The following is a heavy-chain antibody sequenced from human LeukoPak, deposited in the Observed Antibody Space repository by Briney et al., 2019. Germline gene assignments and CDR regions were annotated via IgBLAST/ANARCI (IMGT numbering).Heavy chain of an antibody. D-gene: IGHD2-15*01. V-gene: IGHV1-69*13. Sequence: SVKVSCKASGGTFNNYVFSWVRQAPGQGLEWMGGIIPIFGTTNYAQKFQARVTITADESTRTAYMELSSLRSDDTAVYYCTRGGGWKPGGGFDFWGQGTLVSVSS. CDR3: TRGGGWKPGGGFDF. CDR1: GGTFNNYV. CDR2: IIPIFGTT. J-gene: IGHJ4*02.